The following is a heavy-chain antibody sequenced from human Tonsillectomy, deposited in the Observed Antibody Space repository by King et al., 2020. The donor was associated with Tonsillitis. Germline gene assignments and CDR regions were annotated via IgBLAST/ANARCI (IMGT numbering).Heavy chain of an antibody. J-gene: IGHJ5*02. D-gene: IGHD2-21*01. CDR1: GFSFRDYY. V-gene: IGHV3-72*01. CDR2: CRNKVNSYTT. Sequence: VQLVESGGGLVQPGGSLRLACAASGFSFRDYYMDWVRQAPGKGLEWVGRCRNKVNSYTTEYAASVKGRFTISRDDSRSSLYLQMDSLKTEDTAVYYCAGGDPYHSWLDPWGQGTLVTVSS. CDR3: AGGDPYHSWLDP.